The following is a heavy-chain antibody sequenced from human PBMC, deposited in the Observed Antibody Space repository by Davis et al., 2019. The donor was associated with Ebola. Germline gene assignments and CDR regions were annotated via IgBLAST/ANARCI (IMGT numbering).Heavy chain of an antibody. V-gene: IGHV1-69*13. CDR1: AGTFSSYS. CDR3: ARVVSSGWYNWFDP. CDR2: IIPIFGTA. Sequence: SVKVSCKASAGTFSSYSISWVRQAPGQGLEWMGWIIPIFGTANYAQKFQGRVKITADESTSTAYIELRSLRSDDTAVYYCARVVSSGWYNWFDPWGQGTLVTVSS. J-gene: IGHJ5*02. D-gene: IGHD6-19*01.